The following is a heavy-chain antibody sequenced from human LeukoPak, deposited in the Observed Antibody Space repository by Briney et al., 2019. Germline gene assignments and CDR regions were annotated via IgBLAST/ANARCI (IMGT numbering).Heavy chain of an antibody. CDR1: GGSISSYY. CDR2: IYYSGST. Sequence: SETLSLTCTASGGSISSYYWSWIRQPPGKGLEWIGYIYYSGSTNYNPSLKSRVTISVDTSKNQFSLKLSSVTAADTAVYYCARQVESVTLSDYWGQGTLVTVSS. J-gene: IGHJ4*02. CDR3: ARQVESVTLSDY. D-gene: IGHD5-24*01. V-gene: IGHV4-59*01.